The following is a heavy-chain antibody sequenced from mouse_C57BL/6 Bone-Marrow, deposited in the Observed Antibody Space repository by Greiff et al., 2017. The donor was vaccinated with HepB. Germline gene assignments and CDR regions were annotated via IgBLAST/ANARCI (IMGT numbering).Heavy chain of an antibody. CDR2: IYPGDGDT. CDR1: GYAFSSSW. J-gene: IGHJ2*01. V-gene: IGHV1-82*01. D-gene: IGHD1-1*01. CDR3: ARWDYGSSYVY. Sequence: QVQLKQSGPELVKPGASVKISCKASGYAFSSSWMNWVKQRPGKGLEWIGRIYPGDGDTNYNGKFKGKATLTADKSSSTAYMQLSSLTSEDSAVYFCARWDYGSSYVYWGQGTTLTVSS.